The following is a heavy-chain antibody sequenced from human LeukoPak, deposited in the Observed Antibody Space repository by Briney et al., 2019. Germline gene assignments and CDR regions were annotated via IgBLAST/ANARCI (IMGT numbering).Heavy chain of an antibody. CDR1: GGSISSYY. D-gene: IGHD1-26*01. CDR2: IYYSGST. CDR3: ARNPSGGRGDY. Sequence: PSETLSLTCAVSGGSISSYYWSWIRQPAGKGLEWIGSIYYSGSTYYNPSLKSRVTISVDTSKNQFSLKLSSVTAADTAVYYCARNPSGGRGDYWGQGTLVTVSS. J-gene: IGHJ4*02. V-gene: IGHV4-59*05.